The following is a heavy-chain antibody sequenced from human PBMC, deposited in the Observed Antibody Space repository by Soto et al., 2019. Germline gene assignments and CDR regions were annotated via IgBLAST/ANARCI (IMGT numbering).Heavy chain of an antibody. CDR2: IYHSGST. CDR3: ARSPYSSWHGKNWFDP. J-gene: IGHJ5*02. V-gene: IGHV4-4*02. CDR1: GGSISSSNW. Sequence: QVQLQESGPGLVKPSGTLSLTCAVSGGSISSSNWWSWLRQPPGKGLEWIGEIYHSGSTNYNPSRKRQVTISVDKSKNQFALKRSSVTAAHTAVYYCARSPYSSWHGKNWFDPWGQGTLVTASS. D-gene: IGHD6-13*01.